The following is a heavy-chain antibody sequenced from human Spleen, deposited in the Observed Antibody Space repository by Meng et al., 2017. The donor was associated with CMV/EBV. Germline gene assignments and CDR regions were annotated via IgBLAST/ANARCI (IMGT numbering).Heavy chain of an antibody. J-gene: IGHJ5*02. CDR3: ARDRCGTCPSGWWFDP. D-gene: IGHD1-26*01. V-gene: IGHV1-18*01. Sequence: SGYPFISYGISWVRQAPGKGLEWMGWISAYNDDINYAHKFRGRFTMTTDTSTSTAYMELRSLISDDTAIYYCARDRCGTCPSGWWFDPWGQGTLVTVSS. CDR1: GYPFISYG. CDR2: ISAYNDDI.